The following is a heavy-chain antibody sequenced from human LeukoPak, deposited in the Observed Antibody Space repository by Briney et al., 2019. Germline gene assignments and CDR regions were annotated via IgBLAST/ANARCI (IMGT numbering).Heavy chain of an antibody. CDR1: GFTFSSYA. Sequence: PGGSLRLSSAASGFTFSSYAMSWVRQAPGKGLEWVSAISGSGGSTYYADSVKGRFTISRDNSKNTLYLQMNSLRAEDTAVYYCAKDRMKPIVVVTATVFDYWGQGTLVTVSS. V-gene: IGHV3-23*01. D-gene: IGHD2-21*02. CDR3: AKDRMKPIVVVTATVFDY. J-gene: IGHJ4*02. CDR2: ISGSGGST.